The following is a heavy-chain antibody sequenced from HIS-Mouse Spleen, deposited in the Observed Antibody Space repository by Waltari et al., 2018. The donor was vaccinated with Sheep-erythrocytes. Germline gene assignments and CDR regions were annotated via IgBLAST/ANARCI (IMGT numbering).Heavy chain of an antibody. CDR3: ARSVDLAGAFDI. CDR2: INHSGST. D-gene: IGHD6-19*01. CDR1: GGSFSGYY. V-gene: IGHV4-34*01. Sequence: QVQLQQWGAGLLKPSETLSLTCAVYGGSFSGYYWSWIRQPPGKGLEWMGEINHSGSTNYSPSLKSRVTRSVDTSKNQFSLKLSSVTAADTAVYYCARSVDLAGAFDIWGQGTMVTVSS. J-gene: IGHJ3*02.